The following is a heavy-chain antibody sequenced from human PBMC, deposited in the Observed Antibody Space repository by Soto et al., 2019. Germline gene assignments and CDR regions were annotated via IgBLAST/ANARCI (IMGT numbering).Heavy chain of an antibody. CDR1: GFSFSTYA. CDR2: ISGNSGST. CDR3: AKVSVVVLAAGDWFDP. V-gene: IGHV3-23*01. D-gene: IGHD2-15*01. J-gene: IGHJ5*02. Sequence: GGSLRLSCAASGFSFSTYAMTWVRQAPGKGLEWVSGISGNSGSTYYADSVKGRFTVSRDNSKNTVYLQMNSLRGDDTAAYYCAKVSVVVLAAGDWFDPWGQGTLVTVS.